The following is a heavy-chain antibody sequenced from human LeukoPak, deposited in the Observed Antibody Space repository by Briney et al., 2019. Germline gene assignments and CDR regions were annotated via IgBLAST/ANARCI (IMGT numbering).Heavy chain of an antibody. J-gene: IGHJ4*02. CDR2: IIPIFGTA. D-gene: IGHD5-24*01. V-gene: IGHV1-69*06. Sequence: SVKVSCKASGGTFSSYGISWVRQAPGQGLEWMGGIIPIFGTANYAQKFQGRVTITADKSTSTAYMELSSLRSEDTAVYYCAKTPVGMAPLDYWGQGTLVTVSS. CDR1: GGTFSSYG. CDR3: AKTPVGMAPLDY.